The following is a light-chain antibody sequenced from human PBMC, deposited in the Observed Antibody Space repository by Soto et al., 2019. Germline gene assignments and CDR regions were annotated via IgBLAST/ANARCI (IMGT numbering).Light chain of an antibody. V-gene: IGKV3-11*01. CDR1: QSVSNY. Sequence: EIVLTQSPATLSLSPGERATLSCRASQSVSNYLAWYQQKPGQAPRLLISGASNRATGIPARFSGSGSGTDFTLTISSLEPEDFAVYYCQQRSYWPTFGQGTKVEIK. CDR3: QQRSYWPT. CDR2: GAS. J-gene: IGKJ1*01.